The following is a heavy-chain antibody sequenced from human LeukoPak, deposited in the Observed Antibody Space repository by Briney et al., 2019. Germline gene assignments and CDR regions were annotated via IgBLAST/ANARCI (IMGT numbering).Heavy chain of an antibody. D-gene: IGHD2-2*02. CDR3: ASEVPASIDYFQH. J-gene: IGHJ1*01. CDR1: GGSISSGTHF. CDR2: IYTSGST. V-gene: IGHV4-61*02. Sequence: PSQTLSLTCTVSGGSISSGTHFWSWIRQPAGKGLEWIGRIYTSGSTNYNPSLKSRVTMSVDTSRNQFSLRLSSVTAADTAVYYCASEVPASIDYFQHWGQGTLVTVSS.